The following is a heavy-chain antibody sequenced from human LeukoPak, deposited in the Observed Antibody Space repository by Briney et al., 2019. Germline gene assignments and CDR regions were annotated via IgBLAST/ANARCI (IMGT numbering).Heavy chain of an antibody. Sequence: PSETLSLTCVVSGGSISGYYWSWIRQPPGKGLEWIGSIYYSGSTYYNPSLKSRVTISVDTSKNQFSLKLSSVTAADTAVYYCARRGSSSWPKTFDYWGQGTLVTVSS. CDR1: GGSISGYY. CDR3: ARRGSSSWPKTFDY. J-gene: IGHJ4*02. V-gene: IGHV4-59*12. D-gene: IGHD6-13*01. CDR2: IYYSGST.